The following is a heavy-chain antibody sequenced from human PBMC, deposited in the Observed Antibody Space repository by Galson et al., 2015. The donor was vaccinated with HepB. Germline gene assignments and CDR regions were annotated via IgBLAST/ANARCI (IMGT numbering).Heavy chain of an antibody. V-gene: IGHV1-46*01. CDR3: ARDLTYSSGGPGGFDP. CDR1: GYTFTSYY. J-gene: IGHJ5*02. D-gene: IGHD6-19*01. Sequence: SVKVSCKASGYTFTSYYMHWVRQAPGQGLEWMGIINPSGGSTSYAQKFQGRVTMTRDTSTSTVYMELSSLRSEDTAVYYCARDLTYSSGGPGGFDPWGQGTLVTVSP. CDR2: INPSGGST.